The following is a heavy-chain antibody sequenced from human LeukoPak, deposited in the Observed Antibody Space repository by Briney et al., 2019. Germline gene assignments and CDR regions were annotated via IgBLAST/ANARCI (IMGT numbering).Heavy chain of an antibody. D-gene: IGHD2-15*01. CDR3: AKGGVVVAAPGYYYYMDV. CDR2: INPNSGGT. Sequence: ASVKVSCKASGYTFTGYYMHWVRQAPGQGLEWMGWINPNSGGTNYAQKFQGRVTMTRDTSISTAYMELSRLRSDDTAVYYCAKGGVVVAAPGYYYYMDVWGKGTRSPSP. V-gene: IGHV1-2*02. CDR1: GYTFTGYY. J-gene: IGHJ6*03.